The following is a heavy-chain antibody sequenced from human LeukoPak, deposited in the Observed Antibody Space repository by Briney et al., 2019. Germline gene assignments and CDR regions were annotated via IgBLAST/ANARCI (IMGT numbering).Heavy chain of an antibody. Sequence: GGSLRLSCAASGFTFKNYAMHWVRQAPGKGLEWVAVIWYDGSNKYYADSVKGRFIISRDNFKNTLSLQMNSLRAEDTAVYYCARDPYYYGSGIWGYFDSWGQGTLVTVSS. CDR3: ARDPYYYGSGIWGYFDS. V-gene: IGHV3-33*08. CDR2: IWYDGSNK. CDR1: GFTFKNYA. D-gene: IGHD3-10*01. J-gene: IGHJ4*02.